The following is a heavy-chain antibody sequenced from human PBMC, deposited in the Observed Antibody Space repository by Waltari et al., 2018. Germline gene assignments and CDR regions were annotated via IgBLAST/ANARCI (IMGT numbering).Heavy chain of an antibody. J-gene: IGHJ6*03. CDR2: INPNSGGT. CDR3: ARGTSSSGSRYYYMDV. D-gene: IGHD6-6*01. CDR1: GYTFTGYY. Sequence: QVQLVQSGAEVKKPGASVKVSCKASGYTFTGYYLPWVRQAPGQGLEWMGRINPNSGGTNYAQKFQGRVTMTRDTSISTAYMELSRLRSDDTAVYYCARGTSSSGSRYYYMDVWGKGTTVTVSS. V-gene: IGHV1-2*06.